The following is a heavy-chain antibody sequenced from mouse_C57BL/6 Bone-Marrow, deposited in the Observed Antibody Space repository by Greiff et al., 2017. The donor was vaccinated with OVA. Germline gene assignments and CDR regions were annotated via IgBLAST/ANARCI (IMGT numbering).Heavy chain of an antibody. CDR2: ISNLAYSI. CDR1: GFTFSDYG. Sequence: EVMLVESGGGLVQPGGSLKLSCAASGFTFSDYGMAWVRQAPRKGPEWVAFISNLAYSIYYADTVTGRFTISRENAKNTLYLERISLRSEDTAMYYCARQVYYYGSSYLDYWGQGTTLTVSS. V-gene: IGHV5-15*01. J-gene: IGHJ2*01. CDR3: ARQVYYYGSSYLDY. D-gene: IGHD1-1*01.